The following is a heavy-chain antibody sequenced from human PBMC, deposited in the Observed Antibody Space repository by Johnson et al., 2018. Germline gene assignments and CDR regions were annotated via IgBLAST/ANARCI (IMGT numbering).Heavy chain of an antibody. CDR2: IKEDGSES. V-gene: IGHV3-7*01. CDR1: GLTFSNYW. J-gene: IGHJ4*02. D-gene: IGHD3-3*01. Sequence: VQLVQSGGGLVQXGGSXRLXCIASGLTFSNYWMGWVRQAPGKGLEWVANIKEDGSESYYADSVKGRFSLSRDNAKNSLYLKMNSLRAEDTAVFYCVSHSYYDNWSGFFGYWGQGTLVTVSS. CDR3: VSHSYYDNWSGFFGY.